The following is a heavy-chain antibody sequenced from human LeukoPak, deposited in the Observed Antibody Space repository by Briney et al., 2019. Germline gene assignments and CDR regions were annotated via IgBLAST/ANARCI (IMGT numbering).Heavy chain of an antibody. CDR1: GFTFSSYP. CDR2: ISYDGSNK. Sequence: GRSLRLSCAASGFTFSSYPMHWVRQAPGKGLEWVGVISYDGSNKYSADSVKGRFTISRDNSKNTLYLQVSSLRAEDTAVYYCARDGGGYYASGTHYYFDYWGQGTLVTVSS. J-gene: IGHJ4*02. D-gene: IGHD3-10*01. CDR3: ARDGGGYYASGTHYYFDY. V-gene: IGHV3-30-3*01.